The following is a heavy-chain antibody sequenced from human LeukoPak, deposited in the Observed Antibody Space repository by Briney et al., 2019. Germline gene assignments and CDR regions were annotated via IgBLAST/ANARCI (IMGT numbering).Heavy chain of an antibody. J-gene: IGHJ4*02. CDR1: GFTFSSYW. CDR3: ARARRLVATPYDY. CDR2: IKQDGSEK. V-gene: IGHV3-7*01. D-gene: IGHD5-12*01. Sequence: GGSLRLSCAASGFTFSSYWMSWVRQAPGKGLERVANIKQDGSEKYYVDSVKGRFTISRDNAKNSLYLQMNSLRAEDTAVYYCARARRLVATPYDYWGQGTLVTVSS.